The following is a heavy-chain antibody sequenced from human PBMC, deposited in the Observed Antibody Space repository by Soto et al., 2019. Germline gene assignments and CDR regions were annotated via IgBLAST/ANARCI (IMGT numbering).Heavy chain of an antibody. Sequence: SGPTLENHTETLTLTCTFSGFSLTSPGMCVSWIRQPPGKALEWLALIERDDDDKYYSTSLKTRLTISKDTRKNQVVLTMANMDPADTGTYYCERYIRGHRRFKGTDVWGQGT. D-gene: IGHD1-1*01. J-gene: IGHJ6*02. CDR2: IERDDDDK. V-gene: IGHV2-70*13. CDR1: GFSLTSPGMC. CDR3: ERYIRGHRRFKGTDV.